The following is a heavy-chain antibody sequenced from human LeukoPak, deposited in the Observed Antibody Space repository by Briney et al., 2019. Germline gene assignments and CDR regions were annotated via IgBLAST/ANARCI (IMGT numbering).Heavy chain of an antibody. J-gene: IGHJ4*02. CDR1: GFTFDDYG. V-gene: IGHV3-23*01. Sequence: GGSLRLSCAASGFTFDDYGMSWVRQAPGKGLEWVSTISGAGVTTYDADSVKGRFTISRDNSQNTLYLQMNSLRAEDTAVYYCAKDSRYGYRWDYDYWGQGTLVTVSS. D-gene: IGHD5-18*01. CDR3: AKDSRYGYRWDYDY. CDR2: ISGAGVTT.